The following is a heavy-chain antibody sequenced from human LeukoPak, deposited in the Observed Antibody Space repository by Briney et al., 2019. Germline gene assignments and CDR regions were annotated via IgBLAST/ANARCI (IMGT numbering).Heavy chain of an antibody. V-gene: IGHV4-4*08. CDR2: TQSSGST. CDR3: ATNAGPAPHDAFNI. J-gene: IGHJ3*02. CDR1: GVSITTYQ. D-gene: IGHD2-2*01. Sequence: SETLSLTCTVSGVSITTYQWYWIRQPPGQGLEWIGYTQSSGSTDYNPSLKSRVTISKDTSKNQFSLRLSSVTAADTALCYCATNAGPAPHDAFNIWGQGTMVTVSS.